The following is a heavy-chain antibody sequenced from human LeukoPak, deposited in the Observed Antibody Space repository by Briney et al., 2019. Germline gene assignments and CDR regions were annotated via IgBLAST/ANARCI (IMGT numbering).Heavy chain of an antibody. D-gene: IGHD2-21*02. Sequence: SVKVSCKASGGAFRSYSINWVRQAPGQGLEWMGRIIPIFGTSNYAQKFQGRVTITTDESTMSAYMELGSLRSEDTALYYCMGRRTGILTATGGSSDSGRQGTLVTVTS. CDR1: GGAFRSYS. CDR3: MGRRTGILTATGGSSDS. V-gene: IGHV1-69*05. J-gene: IGHJ4*02. CDR2: IIPIFGTS.